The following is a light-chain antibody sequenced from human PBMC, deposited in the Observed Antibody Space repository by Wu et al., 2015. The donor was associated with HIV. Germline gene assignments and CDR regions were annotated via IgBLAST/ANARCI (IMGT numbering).Light chain of an antibody. CDR2: KAS. CDR3: QQYSSYQNS. CDR1: QGISSW. J-gene: IGKJ2*03. Sequence: DIHMTQSPSTLSASVGDRVTITCRASQGISSWLAWYQQKPGQPPKLLIYKASTLESGVPSRFSGRGSATEFTLSISSLQPDDFATYYCQQYSSYQNSFGQGTKLEI. V-gene: IGKV1-5*03.